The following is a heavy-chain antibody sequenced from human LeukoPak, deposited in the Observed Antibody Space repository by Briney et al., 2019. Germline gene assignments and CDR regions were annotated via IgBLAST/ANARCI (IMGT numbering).Heavy chain of an antibody. V-gene: IGHV1-69*13. J-gene: IGHJ4*02. D-gene: IGHD3-22*01. CDR2: IIPIFGTA. CDR1: GYTFTGYY. CDR3: ARDLYYYDSSGYYYDSGDY. Sequence: SVKVSCKASGYTFTGYYMHWVRQAPGQGLEWMGGIIPIFGTANYAQKFQGRVTITADESTSTAYMELSSLRSEDTAVYYCARDLYYYDSSGYYYDSGDYWGQGTLVTVSS.